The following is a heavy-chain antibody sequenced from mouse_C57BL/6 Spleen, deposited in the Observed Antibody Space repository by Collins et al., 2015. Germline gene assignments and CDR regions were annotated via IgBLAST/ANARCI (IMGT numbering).Heavy chain of an antibody. Sequence: LKNRISITRDTSKNQFFLKLNSVTTEDTATYYCARGVYYYGRTAWFAYWGQGTLVTVSA. V-gene: IGHV3-6*01. J-gene: IGHJ3*01. D-gene: IGHD1-1*01. CDR3: ARGVYYYGRTAWFAY.